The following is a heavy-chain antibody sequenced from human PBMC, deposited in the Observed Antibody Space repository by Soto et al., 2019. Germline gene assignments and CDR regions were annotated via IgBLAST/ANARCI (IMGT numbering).Heavy chain of an antibody. D-gene: IGHD3-22*01. Sequence: SGGSLRLSCAASGFTFISYAMHWVRQAPGKGLEWVAVISYDGSNKYYADSVKGRFTISRDNSKNTLYLQMNSLRAEDTAVYYCARAYYYYDSRAFDYWGQGTLVTVSS. CDR3: ARAYYYYDSRAFDY. CDR2: ISYDGSNK. CDR1: GFTFISYA. J-gene: IGHJ4*02. V-gene: IGHV3-30-3*01.